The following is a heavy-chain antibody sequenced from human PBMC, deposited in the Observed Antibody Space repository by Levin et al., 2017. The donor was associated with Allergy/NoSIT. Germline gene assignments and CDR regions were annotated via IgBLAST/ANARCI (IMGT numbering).Heavy chain of an antibody. CDR1: GFTVSSNY. Sequence: PGGSLRLSCAASGFTVSSNYMSWVRQAPGKGLEWVSVIYSGGSTYYADSVKGRFTISRDNSKNTLYLQMNSLRAEDTAVYYCASRPTSPRDFDYWGQGTLVTVSS. J-gene: IGHJ4*02. V-gene: IGHV3-66*02. CDR3: ASRPTSPRDFDY. CDR2: IYSGGST.